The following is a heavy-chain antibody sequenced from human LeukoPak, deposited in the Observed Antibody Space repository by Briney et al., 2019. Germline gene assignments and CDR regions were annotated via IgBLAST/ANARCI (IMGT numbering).Heavy chain of an antibody. J-gene: IGHJ4*02. CDR2: IRSKANSYAT. CDR3: TTRPHIVGATTFDY. Sequence: PGGSLRLSCAASGFTFSGSAMHWVRQASGEGLEWVGRIRSKANSYATAYAASVKGRFTISRDDSKNTAYLQMNSLRTEDTAVYYCTTRPHIVGATTFDYWGQGTLVTVSS. CDR1: GFTFSGSA. D-gene: IGHD1-26*01. V-gene: IGHV3-73*01.